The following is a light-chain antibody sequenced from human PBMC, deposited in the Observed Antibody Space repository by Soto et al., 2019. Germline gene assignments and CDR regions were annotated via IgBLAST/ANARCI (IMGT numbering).Light chain of an antibody. CDR2: LGS. Sequence: DIVMTQSPLSLPVTPGEPASISCRSSQSLLHSNGYNYLDLYLQKPGQSPQLLIYLGSNRATLVPDRFSGSGSGTDCNLKISSVEAEDVVVYYCMQALQTPRTFGQGTKLEIK. CDR1: QSLLHSNGYNY. V-gene: IGKV2-28*01. CDR3: MQALQTPRT. J-gene: IGKJ2*02.